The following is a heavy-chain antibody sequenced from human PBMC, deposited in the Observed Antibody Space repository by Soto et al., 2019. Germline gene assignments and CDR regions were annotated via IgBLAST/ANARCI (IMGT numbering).Heavy chain of an antibody. J-gene: IGHJ3*02. CDR2: IYWDDDK. D-gene: IGHD3-10*02. CDR3: ARLATNYFPVAAFDI. Sequence: SGPTLVNPTQTLTLTCTFSGFSLSTSGVGVGWIRQPPGKALEWLALIYWDDDKRYSPSLKSRLTITKDTSKNQVVLTMTNMGPVDTATYYCARLATNYFPVAAFDIWGQGTMVTVSS. V-gene: IGHV2-5*02. CDR1: GFSLSTSGVG.